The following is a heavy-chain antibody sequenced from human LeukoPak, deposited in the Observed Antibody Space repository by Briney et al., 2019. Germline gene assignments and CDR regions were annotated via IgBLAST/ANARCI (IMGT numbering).Heavy chain of an antibody. V-gene: IGHV1-69*13. CDR2: IIPIFGTA. CDR1: GGTFSSYA. Sequence: SVKVSCKASGGTFSSYAISWVRQAPGQGLEWMGGIIPIFGTANYAQKFQGRVTITADESTSTAYMEQSSLRSEDTAVYYCAREVVWSGYYSYYYYYMDVWGKGTTVTVSS. CDR3: AREVVWSGYYSYYYYYMDV. D-gene: IGHD3-3*01. J-gene: IGHJ6*03.